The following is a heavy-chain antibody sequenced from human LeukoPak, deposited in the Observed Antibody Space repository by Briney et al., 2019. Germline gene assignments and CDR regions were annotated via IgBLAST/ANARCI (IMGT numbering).Heavy chain of an antibody. V-gene: IGHV3-23*02. D-gene: IGHD6-13*01. J-gene: IGHJ4*02. CDR2: ISGSGDGT. Sequence: GGSLRLSCAASGFTFSSYAMSWVRQAPGKGLEWVSTISGSGDGTYYGDSVKGRFTISRDISKNTLYLQMNSLRAEDTAVYYCARSDLPGIAAAGLGAYYFDYWGQGTLVTVSS. CDR3: ARSDLPGIAAAGLGAYYFDY. CDR1: GFTFSSYA.